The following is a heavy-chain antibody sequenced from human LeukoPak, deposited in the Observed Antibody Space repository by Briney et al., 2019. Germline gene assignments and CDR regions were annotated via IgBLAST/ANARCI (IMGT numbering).Heavy chain of an antibody. CDR1: GFAFNYAW. CDR2: IFPSGGEI. Sequence: PGESLRLSCAASGFAFNYAWVSWVRQPPGKGLEWVSSIFPSGGEIHYADSVRGRFTISRDNSKSTLSLQMNSLRAEDTAIYYCATYRQVLLPFESWGQGTLVTVSS. J-gene: IGHJ4*02. V-gene: IGHV3-23*01. CDR3: ATYRQVLLPFES. D-gene: IGHD2-8*02.